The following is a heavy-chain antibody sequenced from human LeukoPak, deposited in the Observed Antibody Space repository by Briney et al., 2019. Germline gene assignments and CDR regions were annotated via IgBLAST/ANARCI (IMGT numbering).Heavy chain of an antibody. D-gene: IGHD3-3*01. CDR1: GGSISSYY. V-gene: IGHV4-59*08. Sequence: SETLSLTCTVSGGSISSYYWSWIRQPPGKGLEWIGYIYYSGSTNYNPSLKSRVTISVDTSKNQFSLKLSSVTAADTAVYYCARPCLRGEWLFSWDYWGQGTLVTVSS. J-gene: IGHJ4*02. CDR2: IYYSGST. CDR3: ARPCLRGEWLFSWDY.